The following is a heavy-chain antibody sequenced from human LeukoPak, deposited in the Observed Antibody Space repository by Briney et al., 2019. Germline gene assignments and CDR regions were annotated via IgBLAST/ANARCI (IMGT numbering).Heavy chain of an antibody. V-gene: IGHV3-74*01. CDR3: TRTGYWFGMDV. CDR1: GVTFNNYW. D-gene: IGHD3-22*01. CDR2: TCTDGSVT. Sequence: PWGTLRLSCAASGVTFNNYWIYWVRHAPGQGLGWESSTCTDGSVTVYGDSVKGRFTIYRENGKNTLDLQLNSLRVEDTAVYFCTRTGYWFGMDVWGQGTTVTVSS. J-gene: IGHJ6*01.